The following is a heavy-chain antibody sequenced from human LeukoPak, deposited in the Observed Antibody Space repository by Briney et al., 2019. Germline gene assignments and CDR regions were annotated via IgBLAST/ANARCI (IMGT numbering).Heavy chain of an antibody. CDR2: ISGSGGST. V-gene: IGHV3-23*01. D-gene: IGHD2-2*01. CDR1: GFTFSSYA. Sequence: GGSLRLSCAASGFTFSSYAMSWVRQAPGKGLEWVSDISGSGGSTYYADSVKGRFTISRDNSKNTLYLQMNSLRAEDTAVYYCAKAKGPAAWGNWFDPWGQGTLVTVSS. J-gene: IGHJ5*02. CDR3: AKAKGPAAWGNWFDP.